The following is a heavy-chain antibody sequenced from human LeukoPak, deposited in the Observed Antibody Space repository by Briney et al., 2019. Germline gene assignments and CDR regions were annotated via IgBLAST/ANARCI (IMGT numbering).Heavy chain of an antibody. Sequence: PGGSLRLSCTASGFTFGDYAMSWVRQAPGKGLEWEGFIRSKAYGGTTEYAASVKGRFTISRDDSKSIAYLQMNSLKTEDTAVYYCTKYQLLWGGWFDPWGQGTLVTVSS. CDR1: GFTFGDYA. V-gene: IGHV3-49*04. CDR3: TKYQLLWGGWFDP. CDR2: IRSKAYGGTT. D-gene: IGHD2-2*01. J-gene: IGHJ5*02.